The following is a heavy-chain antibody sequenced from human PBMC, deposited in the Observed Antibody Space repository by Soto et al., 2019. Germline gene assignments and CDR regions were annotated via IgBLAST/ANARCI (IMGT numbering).Heavy chain of an antibody. D-gene: IGHD6-6*01. CDR2: ISAYNGNT. Sequence: PEETVKVSCKASGYTFTSYGISWVRQAPGQGLEWMGWISAYNGNTNYAQKLQGRVTMTTDTSTSTAYMELRSLRSDDTAVYYCARERDWVAARPYYFDPWGQGTLVTVSS. CDR1: GYTFTSYG. CDR3: ARERDWVAARPYYFDP. V-gene: IGHV1-18*01. J-gene: IGHJ4*02.